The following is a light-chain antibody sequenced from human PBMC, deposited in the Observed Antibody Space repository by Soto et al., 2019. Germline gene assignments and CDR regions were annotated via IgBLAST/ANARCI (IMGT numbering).Light chain of an antibody. CDR2: DVN. V-gene: IGLV2-14*01. CDR1: SSDVGGYDF. J-gene: IGLJ1*01. CDR3: ISYTNSHTRV. Sequence: QSALTQPASVPGAPGQSITISCTGTSSDVGGYDFVSWYQHHPGKVPKLIIYDVNNRPSGLSNRFSGSKSGNTASLTISGLQTDDEADYYCISYTNSHTRVFGTGTKLTVL.